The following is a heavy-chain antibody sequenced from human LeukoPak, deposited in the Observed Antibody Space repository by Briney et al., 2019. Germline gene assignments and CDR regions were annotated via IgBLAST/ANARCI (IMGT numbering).Heavy chain of an antibody. CDR2: ITGDSTYI. V-gene: IGHV3-21*01. J-gene: IGHJ4*02. CDR1: GLTFSDYT. Sequence: GGPLRLSCAASGLTFSDYTLNWVRQPPGKGLEWVSSITGDSTYIYYADSVKGRFTVSRDNAKNSLYLHINSLRAEDTAVYYCARVQGSPYWGQGTLVTVSS. CDR3: ARVQGSPY.